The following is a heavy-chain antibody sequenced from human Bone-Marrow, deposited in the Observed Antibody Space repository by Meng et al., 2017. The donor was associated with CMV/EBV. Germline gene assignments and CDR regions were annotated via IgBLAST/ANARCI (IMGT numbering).Heavy chain of an antibody. CDR3: ASSAYDFWHGVYSGVVDYNGMDV. Sequence: ASVKVSCKASGGTFSSYAISWVRQAPGQGLEWMGIINPNGGSTKCAEKFLGRVTMTSGTSTGTVYMEMSSLRSEDTAVYYCASSAYDFWHGVYSGVVDYNGMDVWGQGTTVTVSS. V-gene: IGHV1-46*01. D-gene: IGHD3/OR15-3a*01. CDR1: GGTFSSYA. J-gene: IGHJ6*01. CDR2: INPNGGST.